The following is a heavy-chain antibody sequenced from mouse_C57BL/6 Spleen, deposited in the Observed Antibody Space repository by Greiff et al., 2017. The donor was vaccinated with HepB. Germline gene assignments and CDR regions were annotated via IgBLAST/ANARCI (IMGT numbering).Heavy chain of an antibody. CDR2: ISSGSSTI. CDR3: AREDWYYGHWYFDV. CDR1: GFTFSDYG. V-gene: IGHV5-17*01. Sequence: EVHLVESGGGLVKPGGSLKLSCAASGFTFSDYGMHWVRQAPEKGLEWVAYISSGSSTIYYADTVKGRFTISRDNAKNTLFLQMTSLRSEDTAMYYCAREDWYYGHWYFDVWGTGTTVTVSS. J-gene: IGHJ1*03. D-gene: IGHD1-2*01.